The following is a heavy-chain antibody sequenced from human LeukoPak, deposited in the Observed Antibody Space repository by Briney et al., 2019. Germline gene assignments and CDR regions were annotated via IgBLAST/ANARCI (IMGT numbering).Heavy chain of an antibody. CDR3: ARAGCHGGDCYYYYYGMDV. Sequence: SVKVSCKASGGTFSSYAISWVRQAPGQGLEWMGRIIPILGIANYAQKFQGRVTITADKSTSTAYMELSGLRSEDTAVYYCARAGCHGGDCYYYYYGMDVWGQGTTVTVSS. D-gene: IGHD2-21*02. CDR2: IIPILGIA. J-gene: IGHJ6*02. CDR1: GGTFSSYA. V-gene: IGHV1-69*04.